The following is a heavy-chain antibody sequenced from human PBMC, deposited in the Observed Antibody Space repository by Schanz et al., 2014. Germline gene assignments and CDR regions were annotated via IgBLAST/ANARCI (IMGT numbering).Heavy chain of an antibody. Sequence: QVQLVESGGGVVQPGRSLRLSCAASGFNFSNYDIHWVRQAPGKGLEWVALIYYNGTNKYYADSVKGRFTISRDNSQNTLYLQMNTQRTEDTAVYYGAKELNRRGGQTNFYYYYGMDVWGQGTTVTVSS. D-gene: IGHD5-12*01. CDR1: GFNFSNYD. CDR3: AKELNRRGGQTNFYYYYGMDV. J-gene: IGHJ6*02. V-gene: IGHV3-30*18. CDR2: IYYNGTNK.